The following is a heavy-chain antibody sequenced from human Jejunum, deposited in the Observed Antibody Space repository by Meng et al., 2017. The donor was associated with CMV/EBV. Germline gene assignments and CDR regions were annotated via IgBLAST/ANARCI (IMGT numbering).Heavy chain of an antibody. CDR2: ISHSGIT. J-gene: IGHJ5*02. CDR3: AREPPYVPADS. D-gene: IGHD3-10*02. V-gene: IGHV4-34*02. Sequence: QVQLKQWGAGLLKPSETLSLTCTVSGGSFIGYYWSWIRQPPGKGLEWIAEISHSGITNYNPSLKSRVTISIDTSNNQFSLNLRSVTAADTAVYFCAREPPYVPADSWGQGTLVTVSS. CDR1: GGSFIGYY.